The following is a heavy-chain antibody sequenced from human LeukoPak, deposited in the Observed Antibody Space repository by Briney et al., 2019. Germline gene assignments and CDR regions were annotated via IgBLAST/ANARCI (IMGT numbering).Heavy chain of an antibody. CDR1: GYTFTGYY. Sequence: ASVKVSCKASGYTFTGYYMHWVRQAPGQGLEWMGWISAYNGNTNYAQKLQGRVTMTTDTSTSTAYMELRSLRSDDTAVYYCATHRPDGPDYSQYWGQGTLVTVSS. CDR3: ATHRPDGPDYSQY. J-gene: IGHJ4*02. CDR2: ISAYNGNT. V-gene: IGHV1-18*04. D-gene: IGHD2-2*01.